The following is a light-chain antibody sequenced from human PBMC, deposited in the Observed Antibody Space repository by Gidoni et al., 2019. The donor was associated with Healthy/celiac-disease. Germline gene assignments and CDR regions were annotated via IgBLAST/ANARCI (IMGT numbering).Light chain of an antibody. CDR3: QQYDNLPYT. CDR2: DAS. Sequence: IQLPQSPSSLSASLGDRVTITCQASQDISNYLNWYQQKPRKAPKLLIYDASNLDTGVPTRFSGSGSGTDFTITISSLQPEDIATYYWQQYDNLPYTFGQXTKLEIK. CDR1: QDISNY. V-gene: IGKV1-33*01. J-gene: IGKJ2*01.